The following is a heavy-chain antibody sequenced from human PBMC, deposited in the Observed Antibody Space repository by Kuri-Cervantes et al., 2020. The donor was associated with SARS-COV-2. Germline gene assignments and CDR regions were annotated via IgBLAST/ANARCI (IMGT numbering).Heavy chain of an antibody. CDR3: ARGYYYYGSGSPAHEQGNDY. Sequence: GESLKISCAASGFTFSSYAMSWVRQAPGKGLEWVPAISGSGGSTYYADSVKGRFTISRDNSKNTLYLQMNSLRAEDTAVYYCARGYYYYGSGSPAHEQGNDYWGQGTLVTVSS. D-gene: IGHD3-10*01. CDR1: GFTFSSYA. V-gene: IGHV3-23*01. J-gene: IGHJ4*02. CDR2: ISGSGGST.